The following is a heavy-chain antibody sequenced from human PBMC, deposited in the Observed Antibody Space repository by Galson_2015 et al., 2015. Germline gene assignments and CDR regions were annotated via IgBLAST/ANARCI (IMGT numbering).Heavy chain of an antibody. CDR3: AKDRRAVVMSAIDD. J-gene: IGHJ4*02. D-gene: IGHD2-21*02. CDR1: GFTFSSSA. CDR2: LSHTGSSI. Sequence: SLRLSCAASGFTFSSSAMHWVRQAPGKGLEWVSALSHTGSSIYYADSVKGRFTVSRDNSTNTLYLHLNSLRADDTAVYYCAKDRRAVVMSAIDDWGQGTQVTVSS. V-gene: IGHV3-23*01.